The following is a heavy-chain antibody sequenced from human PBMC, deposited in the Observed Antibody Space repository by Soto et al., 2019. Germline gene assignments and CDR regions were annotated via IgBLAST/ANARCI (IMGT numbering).Heavy chain of an antibody. V-gene: IGHV2-5*01. CDR2: IYWNDDK. Sequence: QITLKESGPTLVKPTQPLTLTCTFSGFSLSTSGVGVGWIRQPPGKALEWLALIYWNDDKRYSPSLRSRLSINRDTSESQVVLTMTNMDPVDTATYFCAGRMSIAVGNFDYWGQGTLVTASS. CDR3: AGRMSIAVGNFDY. D-gene: IGHD2-21*01. CDR1: GFSLSTSGVG. J-gene: IGHJ4*02.